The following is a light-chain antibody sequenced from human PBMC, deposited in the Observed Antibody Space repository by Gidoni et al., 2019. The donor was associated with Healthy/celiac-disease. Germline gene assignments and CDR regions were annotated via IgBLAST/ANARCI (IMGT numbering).Light chain of an antibody. CDR3: QQYYSTWT. CDR2: WAS. CDR1: QSVLYSSNNKNY. Sequence: DIVMTQSPDSLAVSLGERATINCKSSQSVLYSSNNKNYLAWYQQKPGQPPKLLIYWASTREPGVPDRFSGSGSGTDFTLTISSLKAEDVAVYYCQQYYSTWTFGQXTKVEIK. J-gene: IGKJ1*01. V-gene: IGKV4-1*01.